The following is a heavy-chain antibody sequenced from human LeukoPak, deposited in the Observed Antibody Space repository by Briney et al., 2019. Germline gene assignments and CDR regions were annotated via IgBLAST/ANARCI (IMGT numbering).Heavy chain of an antibody. Sequence: QPGGSLRLSCAASGFTLSSFAMHWVRQAPGKGLEWVAVISYDGNNKYFADSVKGRFTISRDNSKNTLYLQVNSLRTEDTAMYYCARGSGTRVAPYYFDHWGQGTLVTVSS. V-gene: IGHV3-30-3*01. J-gene: IGHJ4*02. CDR2: ISYDGNNK. CDR3: ARGSGTRVAPYYFDH. D-gene: IGHD1-1*01. CDR1: GFTLSSFA.